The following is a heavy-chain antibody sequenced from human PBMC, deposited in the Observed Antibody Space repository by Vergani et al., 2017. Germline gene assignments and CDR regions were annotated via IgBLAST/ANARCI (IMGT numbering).Heavy chain of an antibody. V-gene: IGHV4-61*01. CDR1: GGSVSSGSYC. CDR2: IYYSGST. Sequence: QVQLQESGPGLVKPSETLSLTCTVSGGSVSSGSYCWSWIRQPPGKGLEWIGYIYYSGSTNYNPSLKSRVTISVDTSKHQFSLKLSSVTAADTAVYYCARDRFISTVTTRYYYSMDFWGQGTTVTVSS. J-gene: IGHJ6*02. CDR3: ARDRFISTVTTRYYYSMDF. D-gene: IGHD4-17*01.